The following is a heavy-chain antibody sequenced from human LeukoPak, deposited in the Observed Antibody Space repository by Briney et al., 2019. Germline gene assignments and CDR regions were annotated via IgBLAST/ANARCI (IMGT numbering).Heavy chain of an antibody. CDR1: GYSFTSYW. D-gene: IGHD6-13*01. CDR2: IYPGDSDT. V-gene: IGHV5-51*01. J-gene: IGHJ4*02. Sequence: GESLEISCKGSGYSFTSYWIGWGRALPGKGLEWMGIIYPGDSDTRYSPSFQGQVTISADKSISTAYLQWSSLKASDTAMYYCARVPFRGDDSSIDYWGQGTLVTVSS. CDR3: ARVPFRGDDSSIDY.